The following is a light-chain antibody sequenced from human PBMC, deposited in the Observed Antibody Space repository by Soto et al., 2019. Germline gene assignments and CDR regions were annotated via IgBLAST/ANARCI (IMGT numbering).Light chain of an antibody. J-gene: IGLJ2*01. CDR1: SGHSSYA. CDR2: LNSDGSH. Sequence: QSVLTQSPSASASLGASVKLTCTLSSGHSSYAIAWHQQQPEKGPRYLMKLNSDGSHSKGDGIPDRFSGSSSGAERYLTISSLQSKDEAAYYCQTWGTGIQVFGGGTKLTVL. V-gene: IGLV4-69*01. CDR3: QTWGTGIQV.